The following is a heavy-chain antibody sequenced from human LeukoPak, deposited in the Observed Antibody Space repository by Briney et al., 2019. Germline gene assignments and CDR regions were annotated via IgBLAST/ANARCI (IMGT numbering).Heavy chain of an antibody. V-gene: IGHV4-59*01. CDR1: GGFISSYY. CDR2: IYYSGST. Sequence: SETLSLTCTVSGGFISSYYWSWIRQPPGKGLEWIGYIYYSGSTNYNPSLKSRVTISVDTSKKQFSLKLTSVTAADTAVYYCARDGYSAIDYWGQGTLVTVSS. D-gene: IGHD1-26*01. CDR3: ARDGYSAIDY. J-gene: IGHJ4*02.